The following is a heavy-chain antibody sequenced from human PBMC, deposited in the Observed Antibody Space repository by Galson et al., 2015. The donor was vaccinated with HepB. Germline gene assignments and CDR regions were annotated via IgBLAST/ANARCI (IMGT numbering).Heavy chain of an antibody. Sequence: SVKVSCKASGYTFTNYFIHWVRQAPGQGLEWMGIINPSGGSTTYAQKFQGRVTVTRDTPTSTVYVELSSLRSEDTAIYYCARDEEGAPVGTKGGVDYWGQGTLVTVSS. J-gene: IGHJ4*02. D-gene: IGHD6-13*01. V-gene: IGHV1-46*01. CDR1: GYTFTNYF. CDR3: ARDEEGAPVGTKGGVDY. CDR2: INPSGGST.